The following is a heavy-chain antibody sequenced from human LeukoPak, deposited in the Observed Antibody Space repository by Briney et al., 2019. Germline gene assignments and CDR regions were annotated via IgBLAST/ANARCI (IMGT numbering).Heavy chain of an antibody. J-gene: IGHJ4*02. CDR1: GGSFSGYY. CDR3: ARDAPQYYDILTGYSNFDY. D-gene: IGHD3-9*01. CDR2: INHSGST. V-gene: IGHV4-34*01. Sequence: SETLSLTCAVYGGSFSGYYWSWIRQPPGKGLEWIGEINHSGSTNYNPSLKSRVTISVDTSKNQFSLKLSSVTAADTAVYYCARDAPQYYDILTGYSNFDYWGQGTLVTVSS.